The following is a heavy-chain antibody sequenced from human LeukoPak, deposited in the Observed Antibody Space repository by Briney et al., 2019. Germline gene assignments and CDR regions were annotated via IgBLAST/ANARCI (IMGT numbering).Heavy chain of an antibody. Sequence: SETLSLTCTVSGGSISSYYWSWIRQPPGKGLEWIGYIYYSGSTNYNPSLKSRVTISVDTSKNQFSLKLSSVTAADTAVYCCARDQRVGDSSGWYYYYGMDVWGKGTTVTVSS. CDR2: IYYSGST. J-gene: IGHJ6*04. CDR1: GGSISSYY. CDR3: ARDQRVGDSSGWYYYYGMDV. D-gene: IGHD6-19*01. V-gene: IGHV4-59*01.